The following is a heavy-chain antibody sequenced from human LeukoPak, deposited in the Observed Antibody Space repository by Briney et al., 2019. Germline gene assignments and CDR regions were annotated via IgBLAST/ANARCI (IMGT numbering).Heavy chain of an antibody. CDR2: VYYSGTT. Sequence: PSETLSLTCTVSGASVSSGSYYWTWIRQPPGKGLEWIGYVYYSGTTNYNPSLKSRVTISIDLSKNQFSLKLSPVTAADTAIYYCARDETKPAAGLEYWGQGALVTVSP. V-gene: IGHV4-61*01. CDR3: ARDETKPAAGLEY. D-gene: IGHD6-13*01. J-gene: IGHJ4*02. CDR1: GASVSSGSYY.